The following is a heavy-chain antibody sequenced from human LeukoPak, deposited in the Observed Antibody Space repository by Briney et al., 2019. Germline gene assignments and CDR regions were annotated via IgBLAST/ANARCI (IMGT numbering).Heavy chain of an antibody. CDR1: GFALSDYY. V-gene: IGHV3-11*01. J-gene: IGHJ4*02. Sequence: PGGSLRLSCAASGFALSDYYMSWIRQAPGKELEWVSYISSSGSTIYYADSVKGRFTISRDNAKNSLYLQMNSLRAEDTAVYYCARESYCGGDCSAFDYWGQGTLVTVSS. D-gene: IGHD2-21*02. CDR3: ARESYCGGDCSAFDY. CDR2: ISSSGSTI.